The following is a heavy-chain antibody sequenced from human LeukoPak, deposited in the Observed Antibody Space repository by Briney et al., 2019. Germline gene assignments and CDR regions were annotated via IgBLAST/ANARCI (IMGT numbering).Heavy chain of an antibody. CDR1: GGSISSGSYY. V-gene: IGHV4-61*02. J-gene: IGHJ3*02. Sequence: SETLSLTCTVSGGSISSGSYYWSWIRQPAGKGLEWIGRIYTSGSTNYNPSLKSRVTISVDTSKNQFSLKLSSVTAADTAVYYCARDLITIFGVVIDAFDIWGQGTMVTVSS. D-gene: IGHD3-3*01. CDR2: IYTSGST. CDR3: ARDLITIFGVVIDAFDI.